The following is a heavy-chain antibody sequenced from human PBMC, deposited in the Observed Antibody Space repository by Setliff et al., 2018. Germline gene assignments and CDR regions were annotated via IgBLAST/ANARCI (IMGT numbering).Heavy chain of an antibody. J-gene: IGHJ4*02. D-gene: IGHD5-12*01. CDR1: GGTSGGTFTYFG. V-gene: IGHV1-2*02. CDR3: ARAVSGYDYHYFDK. Sequence: ASVKVSCKASGGTSGGTFTYFGISWVRQAPGQGLEWMGWMNPNTGGTTYAQAFQARITMTRDTSISTAYMELSRLTSDDSAVYYCARAVSGYDYHYFDKWGQGTLVTVSS. CDR2: MNPNTGGT.